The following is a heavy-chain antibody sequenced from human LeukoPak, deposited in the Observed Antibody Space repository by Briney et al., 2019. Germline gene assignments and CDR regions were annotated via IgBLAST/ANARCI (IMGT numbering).Heavy chain of an antibody. CDR3: ARGGKVNSGTYSVDY. J-gene: IGHJ4*02. CDR2: VNTDGSSS. D-gene: IGHD3-10*01. V-gene: IGHV3-74*01. Sequence: GGSLRLSCAATGFTFNTYYIHWVRQAPGKGLVWVSRVNTDGSSSNYADSVKGRFTISRDNAKNTVYLQMNSLRAEDTAVYYCARGGKVNSGTYSVDYWGQGTLVTVSS. CDR1: GFTFNTYY.